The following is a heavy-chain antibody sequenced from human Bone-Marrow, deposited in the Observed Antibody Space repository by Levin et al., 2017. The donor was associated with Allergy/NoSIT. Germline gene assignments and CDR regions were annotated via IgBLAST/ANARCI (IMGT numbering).Heavy chain of an antibody. V-gene: IGHV3-33*01. CDR3: ARVGGDGDYIFDY. J-gene: IGHJ4*02. CDR1: GFTFSNYG. CDR2: IWNDGSNK. Sequence: GGSLRLSCAASGFTFSNYGMHWVRQAPGKGLEWVAVIWNDGSNKYYADTVKGRFTISRDNSKNTLYLQMNSLRAEDTARYYWARVGGDGDYIFDYWGQGTLVTVSS. D-gene: IGHD4-17*01.